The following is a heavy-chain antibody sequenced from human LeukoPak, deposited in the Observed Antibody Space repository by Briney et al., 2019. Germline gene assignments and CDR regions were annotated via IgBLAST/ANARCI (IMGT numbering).Heavy chain of an antibody. CDR1: GGSISTSAYY. CDR3: ARSYYYGSGSYYLPH. D-gene: IGHD3-10*01. Sequence: PSETLSLTCIVSGGSISTSAYYWGWIRQPPGEGLQWIGSIYYSGNTYYNSSLKSRVTISVDTSTSQFSLRLSSVTAADTAVYYCARSYYYGSGSYYLPHWGQGTLVTVSS. CDR2: IYYSGNT. J-gene: IGHJ4*02. V-gene: IGHV4-39*01.